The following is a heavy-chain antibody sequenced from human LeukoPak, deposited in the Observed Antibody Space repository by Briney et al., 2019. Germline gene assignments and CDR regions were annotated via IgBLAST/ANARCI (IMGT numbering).Heavy chain of an antibody. J-gene: IGHJ3*02. CDR3: AGRDRLVTRAFDI. Sequence: GASVKVSCKASGGTFSSYAISWVRQALGQGLEWMGGIIPIFGTANYAQKFQGRVTITTDESTSTAYMELSSLRSEDTAVYYCAGRDRLVTRAFDIWGQGTMVTVSS. CDR2: IIPIFGTA. D-gene: IGHD4-23*01. CDR1: GGTFSSYA. V-gene: IGHV1-69*05.